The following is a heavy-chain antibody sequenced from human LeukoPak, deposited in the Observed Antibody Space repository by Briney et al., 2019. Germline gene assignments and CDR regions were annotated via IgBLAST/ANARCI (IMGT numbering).Heavy chain of an antibody. V-gene: IGHV5-51*01. CDR2: IFPGDSDT. Sequence: GESLKISCKASGYTFTSYWIAWVRQMPGKGLEWMGIIFPGDSDTRYSPSFEGQVTISADRSINTAYLQWSSLEVSDTAFYYCARPFTTTTNFDYWGQGTLVTVSS. CDR1: GYTFTSYW. CDR3: ARPFTTTTNFDY. D-gene: IGHD1-14*01. J-gene: IGHJ4*02.